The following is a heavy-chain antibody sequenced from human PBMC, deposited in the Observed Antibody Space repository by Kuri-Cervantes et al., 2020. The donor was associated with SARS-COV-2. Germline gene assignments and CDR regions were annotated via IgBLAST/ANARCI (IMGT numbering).Heavy chain of an antibody. D-gene: IGHD4-17*01. J-gene: IGHJ4*02. CDR3: AKDDTGDYGPTYFDY. CDR1: GFTFSSYA. Sequence: GESLKISCAASGFTFSSYAMSWVRQAPGKGLEWVLAISGSGGSTYYADSVKGRFTISRDNSKNTLYLQMNSLRAEDTAVYYCAKDDTGDYGPTYFDYWGQGTLVTVSS. V-gene: IGHV3-23*01. CDR2: ISGSGGST.